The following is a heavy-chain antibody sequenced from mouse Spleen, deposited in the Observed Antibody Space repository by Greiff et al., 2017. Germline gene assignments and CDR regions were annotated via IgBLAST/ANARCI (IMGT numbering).Heavy chain of an antibody. Sequence: EVQLQQSGAELVRPGASVKLSCTASGFNIKDYYMHWVKQRPEQGLEWIGRIDPEDGDTEYAPKFQGKATMTADTSSNTAYLQLSSLTSEDTAVDYCTTGGVVATDFDYWGQGTTLTVAS. V-gene: IGHV14-1*01. CDR2: IDPEDGDT. J-gene: IGHJ2*01. CDR3: TTGGVVATDFDY. D-gene: IGHD1-1*01. CDR1: GFNIKDYY.